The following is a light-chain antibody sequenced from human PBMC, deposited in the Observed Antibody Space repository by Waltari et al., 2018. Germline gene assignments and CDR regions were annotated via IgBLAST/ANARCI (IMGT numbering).Light chain of an antibody. J-gene: IGLJ2*01. CDR3: QAWDSSTAV. CDR2: QDS. CDR1: KLGDKY. V-gene: IGLV3-1*01. Sequence: SYELTQPPSVSVSPGQTASITCSGDKLGDKYACWYQQKPGQSPVLVIYQDSKRPSGIPERFSGSNSGNQATLTISGTQAMDEADYYCQAWDSSTAVFGGGTKLTVL.